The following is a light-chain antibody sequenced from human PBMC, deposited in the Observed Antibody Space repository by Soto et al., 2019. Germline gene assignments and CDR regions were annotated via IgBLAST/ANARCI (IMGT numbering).Light chain of an antibody. CDR3: MQTLQTPYT. CDR1: QSLLYGAGYMY. CDR2: LGS. Sequence: DIVMTQSPLSLPVTPGEPASISCRSSQSLLYGAGYMYVDWYLQKPGQPPHLLIFLGSNRASGVPARFSGSVSGTDFTVKISRVETEDVGIYYCMQTLQTPYTFGQGTKLEIK. V-gene: IGKV2-28*01. J-gene: IGKJ2*01.